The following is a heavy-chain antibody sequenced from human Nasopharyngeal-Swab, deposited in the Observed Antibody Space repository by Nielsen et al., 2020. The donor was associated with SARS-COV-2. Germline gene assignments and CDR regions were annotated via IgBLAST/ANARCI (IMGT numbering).Heavy chain of an antibody. CDR3: ARENYYDDSGLLSIFDH. V-gene: IGHV4-59*01. D-gene: IGHD3-22*01. CDR2: ISYRGST. J-gene: IGHJ4*02. Sequence: SETLSLTCTVSGGSISSYYWSWIRQSPEKGLEWIGYISYRGSTNYNPSLRSRVTISLDTSKNQFSLRLKFVTAADTAVYYCARENYYDDSGLLSIFDHWGQGILVTVSS. CDR1: GGSISSYY.